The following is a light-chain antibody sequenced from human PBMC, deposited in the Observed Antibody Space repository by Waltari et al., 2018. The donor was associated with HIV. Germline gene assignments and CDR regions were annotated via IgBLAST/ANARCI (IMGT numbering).Light chain of an antibody. CDR3: QQYENLPLT. J-gene: IGKJ4*01. CDR2: DAS. CDR1: QDISNY. Sequence: DIQMTQSPSSLSPSVGDRVTITCQASQDISNYLNWYQQKPGEAPKLLIYDASNLETGVPSRFSGSGSGTDFTFTISSLQPEDVATYYCQQYENLPLTFGGGTKVEIK. V-gene: IGKV1-33*01.